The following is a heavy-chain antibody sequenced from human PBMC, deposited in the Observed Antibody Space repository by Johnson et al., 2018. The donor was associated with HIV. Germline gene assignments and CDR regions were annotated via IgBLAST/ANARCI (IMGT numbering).Heavy chain of an antibody. J-gene: IGHJ3*02. CDR2: IYSGGST. CDR3: ARESISCYACAFDM. CDR1: GFTVSSNY. V-gene: IGHV3-53*01. D-gene: IGHD2-2*01. Sequence: VQLVESGGGLIQPGGSLRLSCAASGFTVSSNYMSWVRQAPGKGLEWVSVIYSGGSTYYADSVKGRFTISRDNSKNTLYLQMNSRRPEDTAVYFCARESISCYACAFDMWGQGTMVTVSS.